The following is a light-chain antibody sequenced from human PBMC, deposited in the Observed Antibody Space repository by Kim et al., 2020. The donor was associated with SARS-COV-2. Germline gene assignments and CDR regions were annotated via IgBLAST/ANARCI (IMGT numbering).Light chain of an antibody. V-gene: IGKV3-20*01. CDR3: QQYGGSHLT. J-gene: IGKJ4*01. CDR1: QSVSSIY. CDR2: GAS. Sequence: SPGERATLSCRASQSVSSIYVAWYQQKPGQAPMLLIYGASSRATGIPDRFTGSGSGTDFTLTIGRLEPEDFAVYYCQQYGGSHLTFGGGTKVDIK.